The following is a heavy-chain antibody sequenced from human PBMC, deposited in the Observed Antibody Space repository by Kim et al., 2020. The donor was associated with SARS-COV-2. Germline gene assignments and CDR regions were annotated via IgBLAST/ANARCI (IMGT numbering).Heavy chain of an antibody. CDR3: AKYQSSGYPVPDY. CDR2: IYSDGRT. D-gene: IGHD3-22*01. CDR1: GFTVSSNY. Sequence: GGSLRLSCAASGFTVSSNYMSWVRQAPGKGLEWVSVIYSDGRTYYADSVKGRFTISRDNSKNTLYHQMNSLTAEDTAFYYYAKYQSSGYPVPDYWGQGTLVTVSS. J-gene: IGHJ4*02. V-gene: IGHV3-66*01.